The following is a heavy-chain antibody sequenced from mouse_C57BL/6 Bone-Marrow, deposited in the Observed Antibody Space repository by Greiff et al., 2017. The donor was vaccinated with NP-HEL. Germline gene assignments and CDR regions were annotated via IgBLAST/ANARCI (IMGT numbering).Heavy chain of an antibody. V-gene: IGHV5-6*01. CDR3: ARLPTVDYYAMDY. J-gene: IGHJ4*01. D-gene: IGHD1-1*01. Sequence: EVKLVESGGDLVKPGGSLKLSCAASGFTFSSYGMSWVRQTPDKRLEWVATISSGGSYTYYPDSVKGRFTISRDNAKNTLYLQMSSLKSEDTAMYYCARLPTVDYYAMDYWGQGTSVTVSS. CDR1: GFTFSSYG. CDR2: ISSGGSYT.